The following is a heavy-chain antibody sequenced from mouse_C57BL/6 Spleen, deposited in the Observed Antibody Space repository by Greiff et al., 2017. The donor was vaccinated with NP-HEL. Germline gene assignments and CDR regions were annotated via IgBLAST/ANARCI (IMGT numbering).Heavy chain of an antibody. J-gene: IGHJ3*01. CDR2: IDPSDSYT. V-gene: IGHV1-69*01. CDR3: ARIQDAY. Sequence: QVQLQQPGAELVMPGASVKLSCKASGYTFTSYWMHWVKQRPGQGLEWIGEIDPSDSYTNYNQKFKGKSTLTVDKSSSTAYMQLSSLTSEDSAVYYCARIQDAYWGQGTLVTVSA. CDR1: GYTFTSYW.